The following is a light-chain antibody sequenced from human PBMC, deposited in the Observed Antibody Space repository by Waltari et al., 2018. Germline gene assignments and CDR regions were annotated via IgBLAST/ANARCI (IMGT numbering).Light chain of an antibody. CDR3: QQSSNMPVT. CDR1: QNIDTY. V-gene: IGKV1-39*01. J-gene: IGKJ2*01. Sequence: DIQITQSPPSLPASVGDRVTITCRASQNIDTYLSWYQQRPGKAPKLLIYGASNLQRGVPSRFSGSGSGTDFTLSISSLQPEDFATYYCQQSSNMPVTFGQGTLVESK. CDR2: GAS.